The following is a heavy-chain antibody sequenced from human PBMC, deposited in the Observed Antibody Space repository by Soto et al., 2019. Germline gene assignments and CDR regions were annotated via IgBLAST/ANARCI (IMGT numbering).Heavy chain of an antibody. J-gene: IGHJ6*02. CDR2: IFHTGST. V-gene: IGHV4-38-2*01. Sequence: SETLSLTCAVSGYSISSGHSWGWIRQPPGKGLEWIGSIFHTGSTYYNPSLKSRVTLSVDTSTNQFSLKLSSVTAADTAVYFCATLPRLDGMDVWGQGTTVTVSS. CDR1: GYSISSGHS. CDR3: ATLPRLDGMDV. D-gene: IGHD6-25*01.